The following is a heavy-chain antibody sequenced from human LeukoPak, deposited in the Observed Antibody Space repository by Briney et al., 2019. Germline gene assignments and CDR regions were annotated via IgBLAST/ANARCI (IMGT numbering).Heavy chain of an antibody. V-gene: IGHV3-33*01. CDR3: ARDRWSRYYDFWSGYSSYYYYGMDV. CDR2: IWYDGSNK. Sequence: GGSLRLSCAASGFTFSSYGMHWVRQAPGKGLEWVAVIWYDGSNKYYADSVKGRFTISRDNSKNTLYLQMNSLRAEDTAVYYCARDRWSRYYDFWSGYSSYYYYGMDVWGQGTTVTVSS. D-gene: IGHD3-3*01. CDR1: GFTFSSYG. J-gene: IGHJ6*02.